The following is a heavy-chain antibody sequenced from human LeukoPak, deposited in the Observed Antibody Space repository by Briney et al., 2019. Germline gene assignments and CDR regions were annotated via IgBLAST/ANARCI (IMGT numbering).Heavy chain of an antibody. CDR1: GYTFTSYD. V-gene: IGHV1-8*01. CDR2: MNPNSGNT. Sequence: ASVKVSCKASGYTFTSYDINWVRQATGQVLEWMGWMNPNSGNTGYAQKFQGRVTMTRNTSISTAYMELSSLRSEDTAVYYCAKPTVGNGYSSGWYLSYYYGMDVWGQGTTVIVSS. D-gene: IGHD6-19*01. J-gene: IGHJ6*02. CDR3: AKPTVGNGYSSGWYLSYYYGMDV.